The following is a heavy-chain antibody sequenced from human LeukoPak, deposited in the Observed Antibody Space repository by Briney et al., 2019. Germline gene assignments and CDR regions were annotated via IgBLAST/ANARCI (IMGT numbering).Heavy chain of an antibody. CDR1: GFTFSDYY. J-gene: IGHJ4*02. V-gene: IGHV3-11*05. CDR3: ARDEGGYSSGWVDY. Sequence: PGGSLRLSCAASGFTFSDYYMSWIRQAPGKGLEWVSYISGSSSYTNYADSVKGRFTISRDNAKNSLYLQMNSLRADDTAVYYCARDEGGYSSGWVDYWGQGTLVTVSS. D-gene: IGHD6-19*01. CDR2: ISGSSSYT.